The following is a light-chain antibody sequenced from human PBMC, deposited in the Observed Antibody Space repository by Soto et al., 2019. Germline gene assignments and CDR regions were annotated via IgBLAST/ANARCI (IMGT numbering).Light chain of an antibody. Sequence: QSVLAQPASVSGSPGQSITISCTGTSSDVGGYNYVSWYQQHPGKAPKLMIYEVSNRPLGVSNRFSGSKSGNTASLTISGLQAEDEADYFCSSYVGDSAYAFGTGTKVTVL. CDR1: SSDVGGYNY. J-gene: IGLJ1*01. CDR2: EVS. V-gene: IGLV2-14*01. CDR3: SSYVGDSAYA.